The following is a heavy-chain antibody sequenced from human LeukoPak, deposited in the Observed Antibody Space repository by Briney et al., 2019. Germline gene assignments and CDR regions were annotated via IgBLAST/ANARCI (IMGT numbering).Heavy chain of an antibody. CDR1: GGSISSGGYS. CDR3: ARGEGVATLDY. J-gene: IGHJ4*02. CDR2: IYHSGST. D-gene: IGHD5-12*01. V-gene: IGHV4-30-2*01. Sequence: PSQTLSLTCAVSGGSISSGGYSWSWIRQPPGKGLEWIGYIYHSGSTYYNPSLKSRVTISVDRSKNQFSLKLSSVTAADTAVYYCARGEGVATLDYWGQGTLATVSS.